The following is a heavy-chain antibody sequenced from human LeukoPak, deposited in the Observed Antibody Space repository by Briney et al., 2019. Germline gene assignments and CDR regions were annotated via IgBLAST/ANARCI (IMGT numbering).Heavy chain of an antibody. CDR3: ASVVDWLSV. CDR2: MHHNSGNT. CDR1: GYTLTSYD. J-gene: IGHJ4*02. V-gene: IGHV1-8*01. D-gene: IGHD3-9*01. Sequence: ASVKVSCKASGYTLTSYDINWVRQANGQGLEWMGLMHHNSGNTGYTQNLQGRVTMTKNTSMCTAYMERSRLRSEDTAVYYCASVVDWLSVWGQGTLVTVSS.